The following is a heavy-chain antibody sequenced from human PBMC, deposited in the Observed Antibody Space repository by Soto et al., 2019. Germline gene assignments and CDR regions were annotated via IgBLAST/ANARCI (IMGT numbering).Heavy chain of an antibody. CDR3: ARGPGGYCSGGSCHSIWYNWFDP. J-gene: IGHJ5*02. Sequence: KTSETLSLTCAVYGGSFSGYYWSWIRQPPGKGLEWIGEINHSGSTNYNPSLKSRVTISVDTSKNQFSLKLSSVTAADTAVYYCARGPGGYCSGGSCHSIWYNWFDPWGQGTLVTVPQ. CDR2: INHSGST. CDR1: GGSFSGYY. V-gene: IGHV4-34*01. D-gene: IGHD2-15*01.